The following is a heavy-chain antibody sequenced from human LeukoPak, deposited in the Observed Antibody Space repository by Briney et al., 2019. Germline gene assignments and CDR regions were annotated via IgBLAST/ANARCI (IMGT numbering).Heavy chain of an antibody. D-gene: IGHD3-10*01. V-gene: IGHV5-51*01. CDR2: IYPADSDT. CDR1: GYSFTSYW. Sequence: GESLKISCKGSGYSFTSYWISWVRQKPGKGLEWMGIIYPADSDTRYSPSFQGQVTISADKSTTTAYLQWSSLKASDTAIYYCAKRGGSRSFYSLDHWGQGTPVTVSS. J-gene: IGHJ4*02. CDR3: AKRGGSRSFYSLDH.